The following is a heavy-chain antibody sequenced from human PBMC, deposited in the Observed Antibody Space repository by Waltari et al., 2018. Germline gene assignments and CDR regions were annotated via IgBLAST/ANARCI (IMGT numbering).Heavy chain of an antibody. D-gene: IGHD6-13*01. CDR2: IKQLGNEK. CDR1: GLTFSNYW. CDR3: ARDLRSWPYYLDY. V-gene: IGHV3-7*01. Sequence: EVQLVESGGALVQPGGSLRRACAACGLTFSNYWMNWVRQAPGRGLEWVASIKQLGNEKNYGDSVRGRFTISRDDAKKSVYLELNSLRADDTAVYYCARDLRSWPYYLDYWGQGTLVTVSS. J-gene: IGHJ4*02.